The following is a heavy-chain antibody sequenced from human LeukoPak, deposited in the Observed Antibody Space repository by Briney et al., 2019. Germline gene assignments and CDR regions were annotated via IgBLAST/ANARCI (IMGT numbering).Heavy chain of an antibody. CDR2: IWYDGSKK. Sequence: PGRSLRLSCAASGFTFSSYGMHWVRQAPGKGLEWVAVIWYDGSKKYYADSVKGRFTISRDNSKNTLYLQMNSLRAEDTAVYYCARDRGRSSSGWSTTAYFDYWGRGTLVTVSS. D-gene: IGHD6-19*01. CDR3: ARDRGRSSSGWSTTAYFDY. J-gene: IGHJ4*02. V-gene: IGHV3-33*01. CDR1: GFTFSSYG.